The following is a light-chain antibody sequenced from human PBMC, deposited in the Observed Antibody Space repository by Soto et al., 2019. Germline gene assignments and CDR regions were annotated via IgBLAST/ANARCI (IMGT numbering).Light chain of an antibody. Sequence: QSALTQPPSVSGAPGQRVTISCAGTSSNIGAGYGVYWYQQLPGRAPKLLIHNYVNRPSGVPDRFSGSKSGTSASLAITGLQGEDEGDYYCQSYVSSLGGSLFGGGTKLTVL. CDR3: QSYVSSLGGSL. CDR2: NYV. CDR1: SSNIGAGYG. V-gene: IGLV1-40*01. J-gene: IGLJ2*01.